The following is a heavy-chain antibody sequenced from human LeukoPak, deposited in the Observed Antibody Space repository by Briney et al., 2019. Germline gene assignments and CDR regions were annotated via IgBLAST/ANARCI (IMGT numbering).Heavy chain of an antibody. CDR3: ARVFGPHGMDV. CDR1: GGSISSDY. D-gene: IGHD3-3*01. V-gene: IGHV4-59*01. Sequence: KPSETLSLTCTVSGGSISSDYWSCIRQPPGKGLEWIGYFFYSGSTNYNPSLKSRVTISVDTSKNQFSLKLSSVTAADTAVYYCARVFGPHGMDVWGQGTTVTVSS. J-gene: IGHJ6*02. CDR2: FFYSGST.